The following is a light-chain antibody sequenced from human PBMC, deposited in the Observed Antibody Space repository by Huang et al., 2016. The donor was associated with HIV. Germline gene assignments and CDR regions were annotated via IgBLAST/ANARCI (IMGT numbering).Light chain of an antibody. CDR3: QHYNNWPMYS. J-gene: IGKJ2*03. CDR2: GAS. CDR1: QTVSNN. V-gene: IGKV3-15*01. Sequence: IVVTQSPPTLSVSPGERVTLSCSASQTVSNNYLAWYQQKPGQAPRLLIYGASRRVSGIPARFSGSGSGTQFTLTISSLQSEDSAIYYCQHYNNWPMYSFGQGTKLEIK.